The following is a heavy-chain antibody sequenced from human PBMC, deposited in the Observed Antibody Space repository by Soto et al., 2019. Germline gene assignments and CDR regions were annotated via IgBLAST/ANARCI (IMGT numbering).Heavy chain of an antibody. J-gene: IGHJ4*02. CDR2: IYYTGST. CDR3: ARSPGYYFDY. Sequence: QVQLQESGPGLVKPSETLSLTCTVSGGSISSYYWSWIRQPPGKGLEWIGYIYYTGSTNYNPSLKSRVTISVDTSKNQFSLKLSSVTAADTAVYYCARSPGYYFDYWGQGTLFTVSS. CDR1: GGSISSYY. V-gene: IGHV4-59*08. D-gene: IGHD3-10*01.